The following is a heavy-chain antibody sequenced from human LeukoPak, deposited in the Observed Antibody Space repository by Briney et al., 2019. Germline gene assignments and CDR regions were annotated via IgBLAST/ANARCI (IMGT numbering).Heavy chain of an antibody. CDR1: GFTFSDYY. CDR3: AREGRPGAFDP. CDR2: ITRSGRTT. D-gene: IGHD3-10*01. J-gene: IGHJ5*02. Sequence: GRSLRLSCALSGFTFSDYYMSWIRQAPGNGLEWVSYITRSGRTTQYADSVKGRFTISRHNAKNSLYLQMNSLRAEDTAVYYCAREGRPGAFDPWGQGTLVTVSS. V-gene: IGHV3-11*01.